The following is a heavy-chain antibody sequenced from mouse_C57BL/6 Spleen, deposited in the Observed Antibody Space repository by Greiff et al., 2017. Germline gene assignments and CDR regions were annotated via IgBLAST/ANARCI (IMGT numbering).Heavy chain of an antibody. D-gene: IGHD4-1*01. CDR1: GYTFTSYW. CDR2: IYPSDSET. J-gene: IGHJ4*01. Sequence: VQLQQPGAELVRPGSSVKLSCKASGYTFTSYWMDWVKQRPGQGLEWIGNIYPSDSETHYNQKFKDKATLTVDKSSSTAYMQLSSLTSEDSAVCYCARRWDEDYAMDYWGQGTSVTVSA. CDR3: ARRWDEDYAMDY. V-gene: IGHV1-61*01.